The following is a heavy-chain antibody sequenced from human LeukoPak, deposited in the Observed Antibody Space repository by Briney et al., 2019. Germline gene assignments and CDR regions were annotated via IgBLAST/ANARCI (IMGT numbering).Heavy chain of an antibody. V-gene: IGHV7-4-1*02. Sequence: ASVKVSCKASGYTFSSYAMNWVRQAPGQGLEWMGWIDTNTGNATYAQGFTGRFVFSLDTSVSTAYLQISTLKTEDTAVYFCARAAGNEYFQHWGQGTLVTVSS. J-gene: IGHJ1*01. CDR3: ARAAGNEYFQH. D-gene: IGHD6-19*01. CDR1: GYTFSSYA. CDR2: IDTNTGNA.